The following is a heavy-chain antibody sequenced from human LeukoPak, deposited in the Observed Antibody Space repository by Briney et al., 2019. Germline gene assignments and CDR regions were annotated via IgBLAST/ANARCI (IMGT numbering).Heavy chain of an antibody. CDR2: ISESSSTK. CDR3: ARVATSLARDGY. J-gene: IGHJ4*02. CDR1: GFTFSRYS. D-gene: IGHD5-24*01. Sequence: GGSLRLSCAVSGFTFSRYSMSWVRHAPGKGLEWVSYISESSSTKYYADSVKGRFTISRDNAQNSLFLQMSSLRAEDTAVYYCARVATSLARDGYWGQGTLVTVSS. V-gene: IGHV3-48*01.